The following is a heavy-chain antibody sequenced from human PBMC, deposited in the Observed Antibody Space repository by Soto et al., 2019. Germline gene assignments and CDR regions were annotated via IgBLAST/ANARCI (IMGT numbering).Heavy chain of an antibody. D-gene: IGHD3-3*02. CDR2: IFYLGSS. CDR1: GDSIISSGFY. J-gene: IGHJ5*02. CDR3: ARHSLALRKNNWFDP. Sequence: SETLSLTCTVSGDSIISSGFYWGWVRQPPGKGLEWIGSIFYLGSSYYNPSLKSRVTMSVDTSKNQFSLRLRSVTAADTALYFCARHSLALRKNNWFDPWGQGIMVTVSS. V-gene: IGHV4-39*01.